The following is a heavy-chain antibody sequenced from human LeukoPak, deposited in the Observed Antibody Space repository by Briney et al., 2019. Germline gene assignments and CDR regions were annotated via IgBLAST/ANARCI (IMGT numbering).Heavy chain of an antibody. D-gene: IGHD1-26*01. CDR3: AREIVGTHKSRFDP. Sequence: GGSLRLSCAASGFTFSGRWMSWLRQAPGKGLEWVANINQDGTDKYYVDSVKGRFTISRDNAKNSLYLQMNSLRAEDTAVYYCAREIVGTHKSRFDPWGQGTLVTVSS. J-gene: IGHJ5*02. CDR1: GFTFSGRW. V-gene: IGHV3-7*03. CDR2: INQDGTDK.